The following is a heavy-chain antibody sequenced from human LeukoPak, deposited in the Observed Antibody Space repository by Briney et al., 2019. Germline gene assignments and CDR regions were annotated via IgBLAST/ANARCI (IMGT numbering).Heavy chain of an antibody. D-gene: IGHD6-13*01. Sequence: SETLSLTCTVSGGSISSYYWSWIRQPPGKGLEWVGYIYYSGSTNYNPSLKSRVTISVDTSKNQFSLKLSSVTAADTAVYYCARGYSSSWYYFDYWGQGTLVTVSS. CDR2: IYYSGST. J-gene: IGHJ4*02. CDR1: GGSISSYY. CDR3: ARGYSSSWYYFDY. V-gene: IGHV4-59*08.